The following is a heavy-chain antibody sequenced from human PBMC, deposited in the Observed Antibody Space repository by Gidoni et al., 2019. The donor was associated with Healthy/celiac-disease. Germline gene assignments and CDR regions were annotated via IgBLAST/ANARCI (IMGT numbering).Heavy chain of an antibody. Sequence: QVQLQQWGAGLLKPSETLSLTCAVYGGSFSGYYWSWIRQPPGKGLEWIGEINHSGSTNYNPSLKSRVTISVDTSKNQFSLKLSSVTAADTAVYYCARGEGITSGFDYWGQGTLVTVSS. V-gene: IGHV4-34*01. CDR1: GGSFSGYY. D-gene: IGHD3-10*01. CDR2: INHSGST. CDR3: ARGEGITSGFDY. J-gene: IGHJ4*02.